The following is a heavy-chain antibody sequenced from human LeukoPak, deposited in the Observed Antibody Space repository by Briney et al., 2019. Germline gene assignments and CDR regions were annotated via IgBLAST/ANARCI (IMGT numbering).Heavy chain of an antibody. Sequence: GGSLRLSCAASGFTFSSYSMNWVRQAPGKGLEWVSYISSSSSTIYYADSVKGRFTISRDNAKNSLYLQMNSLRAEDTAVYYCARWGPSGYDYFSNRRYYYYMDVWGKGTTVTVSS. CDR3: ARWGPSGYDYFSNRRYYYYMDV. CDR2: ISSSSSTI. CDR1: GFTFSSYS. J-gene: IGHJ6*03. D-gene: IGHD5-12*01. V-gene: IGHV3-48*01.